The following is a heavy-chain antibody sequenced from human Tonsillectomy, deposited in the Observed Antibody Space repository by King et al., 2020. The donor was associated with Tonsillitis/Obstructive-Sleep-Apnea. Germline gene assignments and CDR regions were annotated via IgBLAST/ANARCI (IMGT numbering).Heavy chain of an antibody. D-gene: IGHD1-26*01. V-gene: IGHV3-11*06. CDR3: ASGGGWELLPHY. Sequence: QLVQSGGGLVKPGGSLRLSCAASGFTFSDYYMSWIRQAPGKGLEWVSYISSSSSYTNYADSVKGRFTISRDNAKNSLYLQMNSLRAEDTAVYYCASGGGWELLPHYWGQGTLVTVSS. CDR1: GFTFSDYY. J-gene: IGHJ4*02. CDR2: ISSSSSYT.